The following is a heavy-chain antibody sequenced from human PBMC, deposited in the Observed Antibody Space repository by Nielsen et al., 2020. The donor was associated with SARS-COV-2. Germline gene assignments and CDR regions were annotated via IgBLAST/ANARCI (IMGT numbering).Heavy chain of an antibody. CDR1: VDSLSSVDYS. CDR3: ARGGRITFGGADYAFDI. D-gene: IGHD3-16*01. J-gene: IGHJ3*02. CDR2: IYHSGRT. Sequence: SQTLSLPYAVSVDSLSSVDYSWSWLRQPPGKVLEWIGYIYHSGRTYYNPSLKSRVTISVDRSKNQFSLKLSSVTAADTAVYYCARGGRITFGGADYAFDIWGQGTMVTVSS. V-gene: IGHV4-30-2*01.